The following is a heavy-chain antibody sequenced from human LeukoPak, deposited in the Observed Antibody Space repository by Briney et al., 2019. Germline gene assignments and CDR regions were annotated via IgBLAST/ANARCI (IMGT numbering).Heavy chain of an antibody. D-gene: IGHD1-1*01. CDR2: IFYSGST. CDR3: ARLRTSELRFSYYYHMDV. V-gene: IGHV4-59*01. J-gene: IGHJ6*03. CDR1: GFTFSSYS. Sequence: GSLRLSCAASGFTFSSYSMNWVRQPPGKALEWIGNIFYSGSTYYSPSLKSRVTISVDTSKNQFSLRLSSVTAADTAVYYCARLRTSELRFSYYYHMDVWGKGTTVTISS.